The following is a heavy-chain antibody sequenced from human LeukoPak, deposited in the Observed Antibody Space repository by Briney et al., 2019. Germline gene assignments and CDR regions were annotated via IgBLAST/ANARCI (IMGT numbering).Heavy chain of an antibody. J-gene: IGHJ4*02. D-gene: IGHD4-17*01. CDR1: GGSISSYY. V-gene: IGHV4-59*01. Sequence: SETLSLTCTVSGGSISSYYWSWIRQPPGKGLEWIGYIYYSGSTNYNPSLKSRVTISVDTSKNQFSLKLSSVTAADTAVYCCARGDYGEYYFDYWGQGTLVTVSS. CDR3: ARGDYGEYYFDY. CDR2: IYYSGST.